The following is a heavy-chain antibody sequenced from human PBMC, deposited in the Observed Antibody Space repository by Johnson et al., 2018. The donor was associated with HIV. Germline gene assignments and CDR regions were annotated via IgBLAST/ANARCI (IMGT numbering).Heavy chain of an antibody. V-gene: IGHV3-30*02. CDR1: GFTFDDYG. CDR2: IRYDGSNK. J-gene: IGHJ3*02. Sequence: QVQLVESGGGVVRPGGSLRLSCAASGFTFDDYGISWVRQAPGKGLEWVAFIRYDGSNKYYADSVKGRFTIYRDNSKKTLYLQMNSLRAEDKAVYYCARNSGNGLVLRGDAFDMWGQGTMVTVSS. D-gene: IGHD2-8*01. CDR3: ARNSGNGLVLRGDAFDM.